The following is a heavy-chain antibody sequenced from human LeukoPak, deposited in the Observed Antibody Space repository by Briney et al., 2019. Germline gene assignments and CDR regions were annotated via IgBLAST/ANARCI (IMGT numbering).Heavy chain of an antibody. J-gene: IGHJ4*02. Sequence: HGEPLKIPCKGSGYSFTSYWIAWVRKLPGKGLEWMGIIYPGDSGTRYSPSFQGQVTISADKSISTAYLQWSSLKASDTAMYYCARGDRDRGVFDYWGQGTLVTVSS. V-gene: IGHV5-51*01. D-gene: IGHD1-14*01. CDR2: IYPGDSGT. CDR3: ARGDRDRGVFDY. CDR1: GYSFTSYW.